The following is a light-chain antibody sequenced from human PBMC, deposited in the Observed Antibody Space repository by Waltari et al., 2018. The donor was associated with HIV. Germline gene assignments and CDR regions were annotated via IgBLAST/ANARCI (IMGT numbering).Light chain of an antibody. V-gene: IGKV3-15*01. CDR1: PSINRD. Sequence: TQSPAALSVSPGQRATLSCRASPSINRDVAWFQQKQGQRPRLLVYGASTRANGVPARFSGGVSGTEFTLTISSLQPEDFAVYYCQSYRTWPPMYTFGQGTKLE. CDR3: QSYRTWPPMYT. J-gene: IGKJ2*01. CDR2: GAS.